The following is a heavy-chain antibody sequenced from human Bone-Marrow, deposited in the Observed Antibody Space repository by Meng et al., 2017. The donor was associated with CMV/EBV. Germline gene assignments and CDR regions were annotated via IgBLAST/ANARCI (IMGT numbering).Heavy chain of an antibody. CDR1: GLTFSEYS. V-gene: IGHV3-21*01. J-gene: IGHJ4*02. D-gene: IGHD1-26*01. CDR3: ARGTRVGARGYDY. Sequence: GGSLRLSCAASGLTFSEYSMNWVRQAPGKGLEWVSSLSDTSDYIYHADSVKGRFTISRDNAKNSLYLQMNSLRAEDTAVYYCARGTRVGARGYDYWGQGILVTVSS. CDR2: LSDTSDYI.